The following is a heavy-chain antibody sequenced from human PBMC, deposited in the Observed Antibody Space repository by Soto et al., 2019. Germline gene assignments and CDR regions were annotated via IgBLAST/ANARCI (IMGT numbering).Heavy chain of an antibody. D-gene: IGHD1-26*01. CDR3: AKGKGVGATPDGANC. CDR1: GFTFSRYG. CDR2: IRSDGDTT. Sequence: EVQVLESGGGLVQPGGSLRLSCAASGFTFSRYGMNWVRQAPGKGLEWVSGIRSDGDTTYNTDSVKGRFTVSRDTSKNTGYLQMNSLGAEDTAIYYCAKGKGVGATPDGANCWGQGTLVTVSS. V-gene: IGHV3-23*01. J-gene: IGHJ4*02.